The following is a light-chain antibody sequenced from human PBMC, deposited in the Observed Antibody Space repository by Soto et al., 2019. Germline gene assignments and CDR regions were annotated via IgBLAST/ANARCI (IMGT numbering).Light chain of an antibody. J-gene: IGKJ5*01. V-gene: IGKV1-39*01. CDR1: QTISTW. CDR3: QQSYSTPIT. CDR2: AAS. Sequence: EIQVTQSPPTLSSSVGDIVTINCRASQTISTWMAWYQQKPGKAPKPLTYAASSLQSGVPSRFSGSGSGTDFTLTISSLQPEDFATYYCQQSYSTPITFGQGTRLEI.